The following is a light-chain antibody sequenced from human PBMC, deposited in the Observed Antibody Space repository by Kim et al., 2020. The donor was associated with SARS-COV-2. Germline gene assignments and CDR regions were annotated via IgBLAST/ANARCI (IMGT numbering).Light chain of an antibody. J-gene: IGKJ2*01. V-gene: IGKV3-20*01. Sequence: EIVLTQSPGTLSLSPGERATLSCRASQSLNNNYLACYQQKPGQAPRLLIYGVSNRATDIPDRFSGSGSGTDFTLTINRLEPEDFVVYYCQYYGRSLYTFGPGTKLEI. CDR1: QSLNNNY. CDR3: QYYGRSLYT. CDR2: GVS.